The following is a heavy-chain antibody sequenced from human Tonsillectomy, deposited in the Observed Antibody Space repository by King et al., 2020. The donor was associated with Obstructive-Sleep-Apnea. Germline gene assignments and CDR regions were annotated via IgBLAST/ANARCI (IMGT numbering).Heavy chain of an antibody. CDR3: ADFGSGSYVLDY. V-gene: IGHV3-23*04. CDR2: ISYSGGST. CDR1: GFTFSTYA. J-gene: IGHJ4*02. Sequence: VQLVESGGGLVQPGVSLRLACAASGFTFSTYAMTWVRQAPGKGLVWVSTISYSGGSTFYAESVKGRFTISRDNSKNTLYLQMNSLRAEDTAVYYCADFGSGSYVLDYWGQGTLVTVSS. D-gene: IGHD3-10*01.